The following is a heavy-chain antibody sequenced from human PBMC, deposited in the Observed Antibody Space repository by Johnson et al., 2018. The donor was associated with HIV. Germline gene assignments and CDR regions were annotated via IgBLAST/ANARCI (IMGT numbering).Heavy chain of an antibody. V-gene: IGHV3-7*01. CDR1: GFTFSSYW. D-gene: IGHD1/OR15-1a*01. J-gene: IGHJ3*02. CDR2: IKQDGSEK. CDR3: VRDFRSVGTTDASDI. Sequence: VQLVESGGGLVQPGGSLRLSCATSGFTFSSYWMSWVRQAPGKGLEWVANIKQDGSEKYYVDSVKGRFTISRDNAKNSLYLQISSLRAEDTAVYFCVRDFRSVGTTDASDIWGQGTMITVSS.